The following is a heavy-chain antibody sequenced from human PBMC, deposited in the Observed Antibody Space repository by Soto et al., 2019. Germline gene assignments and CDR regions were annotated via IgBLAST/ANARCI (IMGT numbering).Heavy chain of an antibody. CDR2: ISWNSGSI. D-gene: IGHD2-2*01. CDR3: AKGYCSSTSCLIDY. V-gene: IGHV3-9*01. CDR1: GFTFDDYA. Sequence: PGGSLRLSCAASGFTFDDYAMHWVRQAPGKGLEWVSGISWNSGSIGYADSVKGRFTISRDNAKNSLYPQMNSLRAEDTALYYCAKGYCSSTSCLIDYWGQGTLVTVSS. J-gene: IGHJ4*02.